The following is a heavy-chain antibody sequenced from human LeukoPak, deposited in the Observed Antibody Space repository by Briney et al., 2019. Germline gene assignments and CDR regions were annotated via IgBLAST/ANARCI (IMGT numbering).Heavy chain of an antibody. CDR1: GFTFDDYG. CDR3: ARGRWELHNYFDY. Sequence: GGSLRLSCAASGFTFDDYGMSWVRQAPGKGLEWVSGINWNGGSTGYADSVKGRFTISRDNAKNTLYLQMNSLRAEDTAVYYCARGRWELHNYFDYWGQGTLVTVSS. J-gene: IGHJ4*02. V-gene: IGHV3-20*04. CDR2: INWNGGST. D-gene: IGHD2-15*01.